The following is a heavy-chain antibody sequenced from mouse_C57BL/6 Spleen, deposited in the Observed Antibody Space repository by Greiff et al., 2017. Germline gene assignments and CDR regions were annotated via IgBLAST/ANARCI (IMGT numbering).Heavy chain of an antibody. J-gene: IGHJ4*01. CDR3: ARPPYSLYAMDY. Sequence: EVKLMESGGGLVKPGGSLKLSCAASGFTFSDYGMHWVRQAPEKGLEWVAYISSGSSTIYYADTVKGRFTIARDNAKNTLFLQMTRLRSEDTAMYYCARPPYSLYAMDYWGQGTSVTVSA. CDR1: GFTFSDYG. V-gene: IGHV5-17*01. CDR2: ISSGSSTI. D-gene: IGHD2-12*01.